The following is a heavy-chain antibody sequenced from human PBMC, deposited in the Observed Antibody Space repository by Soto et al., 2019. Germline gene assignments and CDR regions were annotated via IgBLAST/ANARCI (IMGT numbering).Heavy chain of an antibody. CDR2: IVVGSGNT. CDR3: AAELAAAGTLADY. CDR1: GFTFTSSA. J-gene: IGHJ4*02. D-gene: IGHD6-13*01. V-gene: IGHV1-58*01. Sequence: SVKVSCKASGFTFTSSAVQWGRQARGPRLEWIGWIVVGSGNTNYAQKFQERVTITRDMSTSTAYMELSSLRSEDTAVYYCAAELAAAGTLADYWGKGTLGTVSS.